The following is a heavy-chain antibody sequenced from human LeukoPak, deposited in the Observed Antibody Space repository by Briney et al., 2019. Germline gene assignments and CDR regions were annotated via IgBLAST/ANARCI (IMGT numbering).Heavy chain of an antibody. CDR2: IYKIGTT. V-gene: IGHV4-59*02. D-gene: IGHD2-15*01. CDR1: GDSVTGYF. J-gene: IGHJ4*02. Sequence: PSETLSLTCTVFGDSVTGYFLNWVRQPPGKGLEWIGHIYKIGTTNYNPSLKSRLTISADTSKNQFSLQLRFVTAADTAVYYCVIGVGWQPDYWGQGALVTVSS. CDR3: VIGVGWQPDY.